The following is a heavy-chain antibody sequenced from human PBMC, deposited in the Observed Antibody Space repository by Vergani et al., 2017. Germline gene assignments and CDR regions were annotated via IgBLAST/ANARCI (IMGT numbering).Heavy chain of an antibody. V-gene: IGHV1-69*01. CDR3: ARARYXTAMVTLAGYYMDV. CDR1: GGTFSSYA. J-gene: IGHJ6*03. D-gene: IGHD5-18*01. Sequence: QVQLVQSGAEVKKPGSSVKVSCKASGGTFSSYAISWVRQAPGQGLEWMGGIIPIFGTANYAQKFQGRVTITADESTSTAYMELSSLRSEDTAVYYCARARYXTAMVTLAGYYMDVWGKGTTVTVSS. CDR2: IIPIFGTA.